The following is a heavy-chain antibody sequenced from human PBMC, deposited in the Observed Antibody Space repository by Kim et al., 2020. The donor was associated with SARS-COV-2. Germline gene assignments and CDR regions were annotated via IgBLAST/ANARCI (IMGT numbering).Heavy chain of an antibody. CDR2: INPNSGGT. V-gene: IGHV1-2*04. D-gene: IGHD3-10*01. J-gene: IGHJ6*02. CDR1: GYTFTGYY. Sequence: ASVKVSCKASGYTFTGYYMHWVRQAPGQGLEWMGWINPNSGGTNYAQKFQGWVTMTRDTSISTAYMELSRLRSDDTAVYYCARDQGITFPHYGMDVWGQGTTVTVSS. CDR3: ARDQGITFPHYGMDV.